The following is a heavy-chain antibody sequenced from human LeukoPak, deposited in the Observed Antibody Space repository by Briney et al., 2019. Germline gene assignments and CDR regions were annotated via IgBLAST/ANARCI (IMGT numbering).Heavy chain of an antibody. V-gene: IGHV5-51*01. CDR3: ARGDVVRGVSWFDS. D-gene: IGHD2-21*02. Sequence: GESLKISCQGSGYTFTSYWIGWVRQMPVRGLEWMGSIYPGDSDTKYGPSFQGQVTISVDKSTNTAYLQWTSLKTSDTAMYYCARGDVVRGVSWFDSWGQGALVTVSS. CDR2: IYPGDSDT. J-gene: IGHJ5*01. CDR1: GYTFTSYW.